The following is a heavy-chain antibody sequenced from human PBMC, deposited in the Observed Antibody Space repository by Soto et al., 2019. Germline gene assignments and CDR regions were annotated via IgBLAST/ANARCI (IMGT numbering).Heavy chain of an antibody. J-gene: IGHJ4*02. D-gene: IGHD6-6*01. CDR1: GGSMSSFH. Sequence: SETLSLTCTVSGGSMSSFHWSLFRQPPGKGLEWIGYIYDSGSRNYNPSLKSRVTISLDTSKNQFSLRLSSVTAADTGVYYCARAGDIPARPDYWGQGIQVTVSS. CDR2: IYDSGSR. V-gene: IGHV4-59*01. CDR3: ARAGDIPARPDY.